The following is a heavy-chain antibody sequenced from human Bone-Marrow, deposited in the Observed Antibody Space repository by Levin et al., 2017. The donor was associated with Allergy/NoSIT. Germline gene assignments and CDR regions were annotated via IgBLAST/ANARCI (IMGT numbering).Heavy chain of an antibody. D-gene: IGHD3-22*01. CDR1: GFKFRSYG. V-gene: IGHV3-30*18. Sequence: PGGSLRLSCAASGFKFRSYGVHWVRQAPGKGLEWVAVISYDGRNEYYAASVKGRFTVSRDNSKSTLYLQMNSLRVEDTAVYYCAKEWSLGQWLFDYWGQGTLVTVSS. CDR3: AKEWSLGQWLFDY. CDR2: ISYDGRNE. J-gene: IGHJ4*02.